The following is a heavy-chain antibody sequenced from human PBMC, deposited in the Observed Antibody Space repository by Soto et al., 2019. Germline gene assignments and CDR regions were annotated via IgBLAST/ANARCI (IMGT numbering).Heavy chain of an antibody. CDR3: AKDLSPCFMPPVTMIIDY. D-gene: IGHD3-22*01. J-gene: IGHJ4*02. CDR2: ISYDGSNK. CDR1: GFTFSSYA. Sequence: GGSLRLACAASGFTFSSYAMSWVRQAPGKGLEWVAVISYDGSNKYYADSVKGRFTISRDNSKNTLYLQMNSLRAEDTAVYYCAKDLSPCFMPPVTMIIDYWGQGTLVTVSS. V-gene: IGHV3-30*18.